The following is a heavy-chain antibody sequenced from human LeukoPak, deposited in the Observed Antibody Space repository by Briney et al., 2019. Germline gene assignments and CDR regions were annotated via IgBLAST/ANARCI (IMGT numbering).Heavy chain of an antibody. Sequence: GGSLRLSCAVSGFTFSSYAMSWVRQAPGKGLEWVSAISGSGGSTYYADSVKGRFTISRDNSKNTLYLQMNSLRAEDTAVYYCAKDWHYDILTGLYFDYWGQGTLVTVSS. CDR1: GFTFSSYA. CDR2: ISGSGGST. D-gene: IGHD3-9*01. J-gene: IGHJ4*02. CDR3: AKDWHYDILTGLYFDY. V-gene: IGHV3-23*01.